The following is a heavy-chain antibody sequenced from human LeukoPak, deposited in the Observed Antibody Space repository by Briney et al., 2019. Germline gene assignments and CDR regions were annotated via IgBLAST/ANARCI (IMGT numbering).Heavy chain of an antibody. CDR3: ARSPVVGATYPYH. Sequence: PGGSLRLSCAVSGFTFSSSAMRCVRHAPRKGVEGGSGISGSGGSPYYAHSVKGRFTISRDNAKNSLYPRLNSLGAEDTAVYYCARSPVVGATYPYHWGQGTLVTVSS. CDR2: ISGSGGSP. J-gene: IGHJ5*02. D-gene: IGHD2-15*01. V-gene: IGHV3-23*01. CDR1: GFTFSSSA.